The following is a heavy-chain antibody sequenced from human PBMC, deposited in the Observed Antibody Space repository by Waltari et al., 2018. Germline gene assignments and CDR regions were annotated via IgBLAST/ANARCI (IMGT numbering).Heavy chain of an antibody. CDR3: ARWRRTVSGTVAYDL. V-gene: IGHV3-33*01. Sequence: QVQLVESGGGVVQPGRSLRLSCAASGFSFRMHGMDWVRQAPGEGLEWVAVNWYDGSKKFYADSVKGRFTVSRDNSNNIAFLEMNSLRVEDTAVYYCARWRRTVSGTVAYDLWGQGTMVSVSS. D-gene: IGHD6-19*01. J-gene: IGHJ3*01. CDR1: GFSFRMHG. CDR2: NWYDGSKK.